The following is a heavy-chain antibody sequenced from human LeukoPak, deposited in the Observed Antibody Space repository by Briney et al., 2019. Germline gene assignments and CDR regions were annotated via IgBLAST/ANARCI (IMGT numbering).Heavy chain of an antibody. D-gene: IGHD3-3*01. CDR1: GFTFSSYA. J-gene: IGHJ4*02. Sequence: GGSLRLSCAASGFTFSSYAMSWVRQAPGKGLEWVSAISGSGGSTYYADSVKGRFTISRDNSKNTLYLQMNSLRAEVTAVYYCAKDLTYYDFWSGYYDGDYWGQGTLVTVSS. CDR3: AKDLTYYDFWSGYYDGDY. V-gene: IGHV3-23*01. CDR2: ISGSGGST.